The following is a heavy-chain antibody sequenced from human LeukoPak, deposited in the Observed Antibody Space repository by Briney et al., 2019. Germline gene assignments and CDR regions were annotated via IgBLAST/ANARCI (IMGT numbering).Heavy chain of an antibody. CDR2: ISSSSSYI. D-gene: IGHD3-22*01. CDR3: ARDYDSSGYYYVVWYYFDY. J-gene: IGHJ4*02. CDR1: GFTFSSYS. V-gene: IGHV3-21*01. Sequence: KSGGSLRLSCAASGFTFSSYSMNSVRQAPGKGLEWVSSISSSSSYIYYADSVKGRFTISRDNAKNSLYLQMNSLRAEDTAVYYCARDYDSSGYYYVVWYYFDYWGQGTLVTVSS.